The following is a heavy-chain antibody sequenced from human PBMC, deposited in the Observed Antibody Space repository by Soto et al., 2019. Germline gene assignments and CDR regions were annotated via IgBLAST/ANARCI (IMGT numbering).Heavy chain of an antibody. Sequence: QVQLVQSGAEVKKPGASVKVSCKASGYTFTSYGISWVRQAPGQGLEWMGWISANNGNTKYAQNFQGRVTMTTDTSTSTAYMELRSLRSDDTAVYSCASAYSPGLFDPWGQGTLVTVSS. J-gene: IGHJ5*02. D-gene: IGHD2-15*01. V-gene: IGHV1-18*01. CDR3: ASAYSPGLFDP. CDR1: GYTFTSYG. CDR2: ISANNGNT.